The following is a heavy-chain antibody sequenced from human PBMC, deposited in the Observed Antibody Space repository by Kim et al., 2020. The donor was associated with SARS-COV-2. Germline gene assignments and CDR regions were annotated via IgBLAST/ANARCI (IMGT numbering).Heavy chain of an antibody. CDR2: IYYSGST. V-gene: IGHV4-39*01. CDR3: AGLGGSSGWYGRVDY. D-gene: IGHD6-19*01. CDR1: GGSISSSSYY. Sequence: SETLSLTCTVSGGSISSSSYYWGWIRQPPGKGLEWIGSIYYSGSTYYNPSLKSRVTRSVDTSKNQFSLKLSSGTAADTAVYYCAGLGGSSGWYGRVDYWGQGTLVTVSS. J-gene: IGHJ4*02.